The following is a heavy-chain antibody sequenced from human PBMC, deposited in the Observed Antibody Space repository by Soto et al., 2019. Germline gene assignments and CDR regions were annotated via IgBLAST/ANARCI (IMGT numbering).Heavy chain of an antibody. J-gene: IGHJ6*02. CDR1: GYSFSNYA. D-gene: IGHD2-15*01. Sequence: WASVKVSCKASGYSFSNYAMHWVRQAPGQRLEWMGWINAGNGNTKYPQKFQDRVTITRDTSASTAYMELSSLRSEDTAVYYCAKGGNIAVVVADYGMDVWGQGTTVTVSS. CDR2: INAGNGNT. CDR3: AKGGNIAVVVADYGMDV. V-gene: IGHV1-3*01.